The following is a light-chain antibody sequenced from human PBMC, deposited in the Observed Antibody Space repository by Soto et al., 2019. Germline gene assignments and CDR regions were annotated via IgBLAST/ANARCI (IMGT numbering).Light chain of an antibody. V-gene: IGLV2-14*01. CDR1: SSDVGGYNY. CDR2: EVS. CDR3: SSYTGSSTLYG. J-gene: IGLJ1*01. Sequence: QSALTQPASVSGSPGQSITISCTGTSSDVGGYNYVSWYQQHPGKAPKLIIYEVSNRPSGVSNRFSGSKSGNTASLTISGLQAEDEADYYCSSYTGSSTLYGFGTGTKV.